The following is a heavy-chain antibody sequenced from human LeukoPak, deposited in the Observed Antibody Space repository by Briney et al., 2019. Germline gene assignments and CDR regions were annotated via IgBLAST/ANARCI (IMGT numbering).Heavy chain of an antibody. Sequence: GGSLRLSCAASGFTFSSYWMSWVRQAPGKGLEWVANIKQDGSEKYYVDSVKGRFTISRDNAKNSLYLQMNSLRAEDTAVYYCARADSSGYYYAYYFDYWGQGTLVTVSS. J-gene: IGHJ4*02. V-gene: IGHV3-7*01. D-gene: IGHD3-22*01. CDR3: ARADSSGYYYAYYFDY. CDR2: IKQDGSEK. CDR1: GFTFSSYW.